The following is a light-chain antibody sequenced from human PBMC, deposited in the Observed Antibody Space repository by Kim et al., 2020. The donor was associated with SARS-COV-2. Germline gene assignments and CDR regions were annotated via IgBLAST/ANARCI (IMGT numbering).Light chain of an antibody. CDR2: GNY. CDR1: GSITGTDYS. V-gene: IGLV1-40*01. J-gene: IGLJ1*01. Sequence: VSWGPGQTVTISCSASGSITGTDYSVHWYQQVPGAAPKLLIYGNYNRPSGVPARFSGSKSGTPASLVITGLQADDEADYYCQGAYVFGSGTKVTVL. CDR3: QGAYV.